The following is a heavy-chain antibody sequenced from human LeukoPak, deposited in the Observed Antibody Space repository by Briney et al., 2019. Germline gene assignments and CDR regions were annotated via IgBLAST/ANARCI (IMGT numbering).Heavy chain of an antibody. J-gene: IGHJ4*02. D-gene: IGHD6-19*01. CDR3: AGGSIAVAGLEFGY. V-gene: IGHV4-59*01. Sequence: SETLSLTCTVSGGSMFSYYWSWLRQSPGKGLEWIGYIYYSGSTEYNPSLKSRVTISVDTSKKQFSLRLRSLTAADTAVYYCAGGSIAVAGLEFGYWGQGTLVTVSS. CDR1: GGSMFSYY. CDR2: IYYSGST.